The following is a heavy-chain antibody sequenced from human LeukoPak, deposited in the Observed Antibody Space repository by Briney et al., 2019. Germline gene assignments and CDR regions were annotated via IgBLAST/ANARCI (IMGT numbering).Heavy chain of an antibody. Sequence: GGSLRLSCAASGFTFSNYWMTWVRQAPGKGLEWVANINRDGSERYYVDSVKGRFTISRDDAKSSLYLQMNSLRAEDTAVYYCARDGDAYNFDFWGQGALVTVSS. CDR2: INRDGSER. CDR3: ARDGDAYNFDF. V-gene: IGHV3-7*01. D-gene: IGHD5-24*01. CDR1: GFTFSNYW. J-gene: IGHJ4*02.